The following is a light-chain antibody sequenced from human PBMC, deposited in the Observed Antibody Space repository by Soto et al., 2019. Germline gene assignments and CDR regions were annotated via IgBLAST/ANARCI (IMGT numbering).Light chain of an antibody. J-gene: IGLJ1*01. CDR3: SSYTSSSTYV. V-gene: IGLV2-14*01. CDR2: EVS. Sequence: QSVLTQPASVSGSPGQSITISCTGSSSDVGAYNYVSWFQQHPGKAPKFMIYEVSNRPSGVSNRFSGSKSGNTASLTISGLQAEDEADHYCSSYTSSSTYVFGTGTKVTVL. CDR1: SSDVGAYNY.